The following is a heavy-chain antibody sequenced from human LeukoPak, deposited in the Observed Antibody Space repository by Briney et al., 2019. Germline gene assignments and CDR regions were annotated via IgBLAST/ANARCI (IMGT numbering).Heavy chain of an antibody. J-gene: IGHJ4*02. CDR3: ARAPTVLVGYCSSASCQADY. V-gene: IGHV3-21*01. CDR1: GFTFSSYA. Sequence: GGSLRLSCAASGFTFSSYAMSWVRQAPGKGLEWVSSISSSSSYIYYADSLKGRFTISRDNAKNSLFLQMNSLRAEDTAVYYCARAPTVLVGYCSSASCQADYWGQGTLVTVSS. CDR2: ISSSSSYI. D-gene: IGHD2-2*01.